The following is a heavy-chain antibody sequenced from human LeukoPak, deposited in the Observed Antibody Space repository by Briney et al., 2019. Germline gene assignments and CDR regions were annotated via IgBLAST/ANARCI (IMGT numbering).Heavy chain of an antibody. J-gene: IGHJ4*02. CDR3: ARAYLAAAGRFDY. CDR2: ISSSSSYI. V-gene: IGHV3-21*01. D-gene: IGHD6-13*01. CDR1: GFTFSSYA. Sequence: GGSLRLSCAASGFTFSSYAMSWVRQAPGKGLEWVSSISSSSSYIYYADSVKGRFTISRDNAKNSLYLQMNSLRAEDTAVYYCARAYLAAAGRFDYWGQGTLVTVSS.